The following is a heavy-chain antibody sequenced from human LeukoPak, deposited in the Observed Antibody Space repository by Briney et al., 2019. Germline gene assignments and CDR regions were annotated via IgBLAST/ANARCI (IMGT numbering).Heavy chain of an antibody. CDR2: IYHSGST. D-gene: IGHD3-22*01. V-gene: IGHV4-38-2*02. J-gene: IGHJ4*02. CDR1: GYSISSGYY. Sequence: PSETLSLTCTVSGYSISSGYYWGWIRQPPGKGLEWIGSIYHSGSTYYNPSLKSRVTISVDTSKNQFSLKLSSVTAADTAVYYCARDYYDSSGYSRLFDYWGQGTLVTVSS. CDR3: ARDYYDSSGYSRLFDY.